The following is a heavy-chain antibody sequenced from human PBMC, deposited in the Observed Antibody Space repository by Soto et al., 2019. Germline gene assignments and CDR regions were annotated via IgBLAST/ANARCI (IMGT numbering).Heavy chain of an antibody. V-gene: IGHV3-72*01. J-gene: IGHJ4*02. Sequence: EVQLVESGGGLVQPGGSLRLSCAASGFTFSDHYMDWVRQAPGKGLEWVGRSRNKANSYTTEYAASVKGRFTISRDDSENSVHLQMNSLKIEYTAVYFCIRPMTGTTRGFDYWGQGTLVTFSS. CDR3: IRPMTGTTRGFDY. CDR2: SRNKANSYTT. CDR1: GFTFSDHY. D-gene: IGHD1-1*01.